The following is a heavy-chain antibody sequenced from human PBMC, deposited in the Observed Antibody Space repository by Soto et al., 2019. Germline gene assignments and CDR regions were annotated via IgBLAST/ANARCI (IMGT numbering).Heavy chain of an antibody. CDR1: GFTFSSYA. CDR2: ISGSGGST. CDR3: AREGPGVALRFLDHLPQYYYGMDV. Sequence: GGSLRLSCAASGFTFSSYAMSWVRQAPGKGLEWVSAISGSGGSTYYADSVKGRFTISRDNSKNTLYLQMNSLRAEDTAVYYCAREGPGVALRFLDHLPQYYYGMDVWGQGTTVTVSS. J-gene: IGHJ6*02. D-gene: IGHD3-3*01. V-gene: IGHV3-23*01.